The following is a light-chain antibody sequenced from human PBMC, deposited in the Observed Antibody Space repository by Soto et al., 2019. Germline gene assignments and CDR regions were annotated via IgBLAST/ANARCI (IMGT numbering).Light chain of an antibody. Sequence: DIPMTQSPSSLSASVGDRVTITCRASQSISNYLNWYQQKPGKAPKLLIYAASTLQSGVPSRFSGSGSGTEFTLTISSLQREDFATYYCQQSDSTPWTFGQGTKVEIK. V-gene: IGKV1-39*01. CDR2: AAS. CDR3: QQSDSTPWT. J-gene: IGKJ1*01. CDR1: QSISNY.